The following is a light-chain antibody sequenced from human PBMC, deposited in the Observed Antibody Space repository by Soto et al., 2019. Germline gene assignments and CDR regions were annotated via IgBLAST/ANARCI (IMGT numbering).Light chain of an antibody. CDR1: SSDVGGYDY. CDR3: CSYGGSFPYV. J-gene: IGLJ1*01. CDR2: EVN. V-gene: IGLV2-14*01. Sequence: QSVLTQPASVSGSPGQSITISCTGTSSDVGGYDYVSWYQLHPGKAPKLMVFEVNNRPSGVSYRFSGSKSGNTASLTISGLQAEDEADFFCCSYGGSFPYVFGTGTKVTVL.